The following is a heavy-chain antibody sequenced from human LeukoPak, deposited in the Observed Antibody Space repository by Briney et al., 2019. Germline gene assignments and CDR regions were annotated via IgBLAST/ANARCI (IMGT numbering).Heavy chain of an antibody. CDR1: GFTFSSYA. D-gene: IGHD3-16*01. V-gene: IGHV3-9*03. J-gene: IGHJ6*03. CDR2: ITWNSDNI. Sequence: HPGGSLRLSCAASGFTFSSYAITWVRQAPGKGLEWVSGITWNSDNIEYADSVKGRFTISRDNAKNSLYLQMNSLRAEDMALYYCAKGGGGRLIYYYYMDVWGKGTTVTVS. CDR3: AKGGGGRLIYYYYMDV.